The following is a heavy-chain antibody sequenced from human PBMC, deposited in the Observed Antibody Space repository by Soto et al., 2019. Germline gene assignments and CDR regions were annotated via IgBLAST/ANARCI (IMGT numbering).Heavy chain of an antibody. D-gene: IGHD3-22*01. Sequence: SETLSLTCTVSGASITSSYWSWIRQSPGKGLEWIGYVYYSGSTNYNPSLKSRVTISVDTSKNQFSLKLSSVTAAEPAVYYCARGYYDSSGQSNTFDIWGQGTMVTVSS. CDR2: VYYSGST. CDR1: GASITSSY. J-gene: IGHJ3*02. CDR3: ARGYYDSSGQSNTFDI. V-gene: IGHV4-59*01.